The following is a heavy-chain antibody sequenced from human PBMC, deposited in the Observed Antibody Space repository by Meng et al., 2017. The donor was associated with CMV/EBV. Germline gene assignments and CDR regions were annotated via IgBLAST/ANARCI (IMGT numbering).Heavy chain of an antibody. CDR3: AKDFPKGRADYGSGLYYYYGMDV. CDR1: GFPFSSYA. Sequence: SLKIPCAAPGFPFSSYAMSLVRQAPGTGLEWVSAISGSGGSTYYADSVKGRFTISRDNSKNTLYLQMNSLRAEDTAVYYCAKDFPKGRADYGSGLYYYYGMDVWGQGTTVTVSS. CDR2: ISGSGGST. J-gene: IGHJ6*02. D-gene: IGHD3-10*01. V-gene: IGHV3-23*01.